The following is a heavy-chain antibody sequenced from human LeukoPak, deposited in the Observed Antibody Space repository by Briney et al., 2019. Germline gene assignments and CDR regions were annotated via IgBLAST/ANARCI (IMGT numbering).Heavy chain of an antibody. V-gene: IGHV3-11*01. CDR3: ARARTGYYYFDY. CDR2: ISSSGSTI. D-gene: IGHD5-18*01. CDR1: RFSFSIYW. Sequence: GGSLRLSCEASRFSFSIYWMSWVRQAPGKGLEWVSYISSSGSTIYYADSVKGRFTISRDNAKNSLYLQMNSLRAEDTAVYYCARARTGYYYFDYWGQGTLVTVSS. J-gene: IGHJ4*02.